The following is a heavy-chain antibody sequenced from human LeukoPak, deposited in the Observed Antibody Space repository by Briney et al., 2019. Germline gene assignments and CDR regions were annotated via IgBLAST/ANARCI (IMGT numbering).Heavy chain of an antibody. J-gene: IGHJ4*02. D-gene: IGHD1-26*01. V-gene: IGHV1-18*01. CDR3: ARDTPYGGMGATMDY. CDR2: ISAYNGNT. Sequence: EASVKVSIKASGYTFTSYGISWVRQAPGQGLEWMGWISAYNGNTNYAQKLQGRVTMTTDTSTSTAYMELRSLRSDDTAVYYCARDTPYGGMGATMDYWGQGTLVTVSS. CDR1: GYTFTSYG.